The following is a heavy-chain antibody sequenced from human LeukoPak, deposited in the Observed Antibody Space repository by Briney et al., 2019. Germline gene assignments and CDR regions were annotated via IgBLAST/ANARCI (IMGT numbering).Heavy chain of an antibody. D-gene: IGHD3-10*01. CDR3: AKDRWGITMVRGVTLFDY. CDR1: GFTFSSYG. J-gene: IGHJ4*02. V-gene: IGHV3-30*18. CDR2: ISYDGSNK. Sequence: GGSLRLSCAASGFTFSSYGMHWVRQAPGKGLEWVAVISYDGSNKYYADSVKGRFTISRDNSKNTLYLQMNSLRAEDTAVYYCAKDRWGITMVRGVTLFDYWGQGTLVTVSS.